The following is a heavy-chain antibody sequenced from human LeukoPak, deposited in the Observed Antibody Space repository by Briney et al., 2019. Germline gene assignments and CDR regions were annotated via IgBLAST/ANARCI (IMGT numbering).Heavy chain of an antibody. Sequence: WETLSLTCSVSGGSISGYYWSWIRQAAGKGLEWSGGMDTSGSTDYNPSLKSRFTMSVDTSRNQLSLKLYSVTAADTAVYYCARDQGLTVSPYYYYYGMDVWGQGTTLTVSS. CDR1: GGSISGYY. J-gene: IGHJ6*02. CDR3: ARDQGLTVSPYYYYYGMDV. CDR2: MDTSGST. V-gene: IGHV4-4*07. D-gene: IGHD4-17*01.